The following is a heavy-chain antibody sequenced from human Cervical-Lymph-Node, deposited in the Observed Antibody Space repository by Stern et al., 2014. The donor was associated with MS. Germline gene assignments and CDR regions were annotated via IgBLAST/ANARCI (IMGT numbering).Heavy chain of an antibody. CDR3: ARRWGSSSVSGYFQY. Sequence: VQLVQSGAEVKKPGESLKISCKGSGYSFTNYWIGWVRQMPGKGLEWMGSIYPGDSDSRYSPSFQGQVTISADKSISVAYLQWSSLKASDTAIYYCARRWGSSSVSGYFQYWGQGTLVTVSS. CDR1: GYSFTNYW. D-gene: IGHD6-13*01. CDR2: IYPGDSDS. V-gene: IGHV5-51*03. J-gene: IGHJ1*01.